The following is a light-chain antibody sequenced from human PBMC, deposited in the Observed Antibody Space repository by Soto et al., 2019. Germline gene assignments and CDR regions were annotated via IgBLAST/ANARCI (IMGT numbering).Light chain of an antibody. J-gene: IGKJ5*01. Sequence: AIQLTQSPSSLSASVGDRVTITCRASQDIYSALAWYQQKPGKAPNLLIYDASGLETGVPSRFTGSGSGTDFSITFSSLQTEDFATYYCQQYDSYPHTFGQGTRLEIK. V-gene: IGKV1-13*02. CDR2: DAS. CDR1: QDIYSA. CDR3: QQYDSYPHT.